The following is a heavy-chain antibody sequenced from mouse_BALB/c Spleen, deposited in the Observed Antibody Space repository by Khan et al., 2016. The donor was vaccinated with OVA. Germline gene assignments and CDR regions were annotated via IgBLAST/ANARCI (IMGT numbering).Heavy chain of an antibody. Sequence: QVQLKESGPGLVAPSQSLSITCTVSGFSLTTHGVHWVRQPPGKGLEWLGVIWAGGSTNYNSALMSRLSISNNNSESQAFLKMTSLQTDDIAMYYCARFRHGNRYAMDYWGQGTSVTVSS. CDR1: GFSLTTHG. D-gene: IGHD2-1*01. CDR3: ARFRHGNRYAMDY. V-gene: IGHV2-9*02. CDR2: IWAGGST. J-gene: IGHJ4*01.